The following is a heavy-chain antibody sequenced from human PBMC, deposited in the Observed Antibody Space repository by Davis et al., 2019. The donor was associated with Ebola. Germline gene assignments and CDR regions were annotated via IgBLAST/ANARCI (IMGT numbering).Heavy chain of an antibody. CDR1: GGSISSGGYS. J-gene: IGHJ4*02. Sequence: PSETLSLTCAVSGGSISSGGYSWSWIRQPPGKGLEWIGYIYHSGSTSYNPSLKSRVTISVDRSKNQFSLKLSSVTAADTAVYYCARAMATMKGIDYWGQGTLVTVSS. V-gene: IGHV4-30-2*01. D-gene: IGHD5-24*01. CDR2: IYHSGST. CDR3: ARAMATMKGIDY.